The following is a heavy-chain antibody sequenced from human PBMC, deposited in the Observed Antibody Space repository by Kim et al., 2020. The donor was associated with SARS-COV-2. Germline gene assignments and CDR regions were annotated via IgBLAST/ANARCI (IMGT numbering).Heavy chain of an antibody. J-gene: IGHJ4*02. CDR1: GYTFTSYD. Sequence: ASVKVSCKASGYTFTSYDINWVRQATGQGLEWMGWMNPNSGNTGYAQKFQGRVTMTRNTSISTAYMELSSLRSEDTAVYYCAITMVRGVIIAFDYWGQGTLVTVSS. CDR3: AITMVRGVIIAFDY. CDR2: MNPNSGNT. D-gene: IGHD3-10*01. V-gene: IGHV1-8*01.